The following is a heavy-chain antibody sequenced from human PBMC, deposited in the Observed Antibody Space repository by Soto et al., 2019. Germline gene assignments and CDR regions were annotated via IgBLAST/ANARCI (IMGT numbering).Heavy chain of an antibody. Sequence: ASVKVSCKASGFTFTSSAVQWVRQARGQRLEWIGWIVVGSGNTNYAQKFQERVTITRDMSTSTAYMELSSLRSEDTAVYYCAASPAGGGYDYYYYYYGMDVWGQGTTVTVSS. CDR1: GFTFTSSA. D-gene: IGHD5-12*01. V-gene: IGHV1-58*01. J-gene: IGHJ6*02. CDR2: IVVGSGNT. CDR3: AASPAGGGYDYYYYYYGMDV.